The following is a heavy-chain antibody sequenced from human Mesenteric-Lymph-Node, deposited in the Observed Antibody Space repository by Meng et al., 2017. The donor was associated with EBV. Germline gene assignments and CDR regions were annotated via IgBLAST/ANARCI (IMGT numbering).Heavy chain of an antibody. D-gene: IGHD4-11*01. CDR2: SNQMGST. CDR1: GGSFNDYY. Sequence: QGLLSQWCPGIVMVSEPRARACSVYGGSFNDYYCTWIRQSTGKGLEWIGESNQMGSTSYNPSLKSRVTISVDTSQNQFSLKLSSVTAADTAVYYCARGKTVGRSPWFDPWGQGTLVTVSS. CDR3: ARGKTVGRSPWFDP. J-gene: IGHJ5*02. V-gene: IGHV4-34*01.